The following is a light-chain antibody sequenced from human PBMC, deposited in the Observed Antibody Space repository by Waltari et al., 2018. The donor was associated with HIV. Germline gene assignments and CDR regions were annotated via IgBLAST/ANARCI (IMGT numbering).Light chain of an antibody. CDR1: SRDVGGYNY. J-gene: IGLJ2*01. Sequence: QSALTQPASVSGSPGQSITISCTGTSRDVGGYNYVSWYHQHPDKAPKLMIYAVSIRPAGVPKRFSGSKSGNTASLTISGLQAEDEADYYCTSYTSSSTVVFGGGTKLTVL. V-gene: IGLV2-14*01. CDR3: TSYTSSSTVV. CDR2: AVS.